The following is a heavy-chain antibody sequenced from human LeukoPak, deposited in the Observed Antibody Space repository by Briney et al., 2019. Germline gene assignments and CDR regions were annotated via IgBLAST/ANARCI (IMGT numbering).Heavy chain of an antibody. D-gene: IGHD2-8*01. J-gene: IGHJ6*03. V-gene: IGHV1-69*13. CDR3: ATSVWPPYYYYYYMDV. Sequence: ASVKGSCKASGDTFSSYAISWVRQAPGQGLEWMGGIIPIFGTANYAQKFQGRVTITADESTSTAYMGLSSLRSEDTAVYYCATSVWPPYYYYYYMDVWGKGTTVTVSS. CDR2: IIPIFGTA. CDR1: GDTFSSYA.